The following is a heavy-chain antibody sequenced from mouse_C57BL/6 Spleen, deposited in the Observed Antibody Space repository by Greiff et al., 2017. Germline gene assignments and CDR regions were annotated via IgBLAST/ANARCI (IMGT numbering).Heavy chain of an antibody. Sequence: QVQLKESGPGLVAPSQSLSITCTVSGFSLTSYGVHWVRQSPGKGLEWLGVIWSDGSTTYNSALISRLSISKDNSKSQVFLKMNSLHTDDTAMYYCARGGQWYFGVWGTGTTVTVSS. J-gene: IGHJ1*03. V-gene: IGHV2-6*03. CDR3: ARGGQWYFGV. CDR2: IWSDGST. CDR1: GFSLTSYG.